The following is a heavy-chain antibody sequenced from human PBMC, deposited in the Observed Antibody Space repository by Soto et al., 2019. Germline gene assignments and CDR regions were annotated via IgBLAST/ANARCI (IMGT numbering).Heavy chain of an antibody. D-gene: IGHD6-19*01. CDR1: GFTFSSYA. Sequence: PGGSLRLSCAASGFTFSSYAMSWVRQAPGKGLEWVSAISGSGGSTYYADSVKGRFTISRDNSKNTLYLQMNSLRAEDTAVYYCAKLPGYSSGWLPKNFDYWGQGTLVTVSS. V-gene: IGHV3-23*01. CDR2: ISGSGGST. CDR3: AKLPGYSSGWLPKNFDY. J-gene: IGHJ4*02.